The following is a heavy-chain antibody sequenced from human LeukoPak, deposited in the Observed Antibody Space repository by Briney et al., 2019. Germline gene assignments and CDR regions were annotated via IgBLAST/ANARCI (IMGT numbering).Heavy chain of an antibody. CDR2: IYDSGNE. CDR1: GGSISASAFY. J-gene: IGHJ6*03. V-gene: IGHV4-39*01. CDR3: ARQISDYYYYYMDV. Sequence: PSETLSLTCTGSGGSISASAFYWGWIRQPPGKGLEWIGSIYDSGNEFYNPTLKSRVTISADTSKNQFSLKLNSVTAADTAMYYCARQISDYYYYYMDVWGEGITVTVSS. D-gene: IGHD2/OR15-2a*01.